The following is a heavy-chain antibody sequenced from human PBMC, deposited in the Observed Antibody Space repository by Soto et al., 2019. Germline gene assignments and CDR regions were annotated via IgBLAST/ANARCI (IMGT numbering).Heavy chain of an antibody. CDR3: AVPAAMDDAFDI. J-gene: IGHJ3*02. Sequence: SETLSLTCTVSGGSISSYYWSWIRQPPGKGLEWIGYIYYSGSTNYNPSLKSRVTISVDTSKNQFSLKLSSVTAADTAVYYCAVPAAMDDAFDIWGQGTMVTVAS. CDR2: IYYSGST. V-gene: IGHV4-59*01. CDR1: GGSISSYY. D-gene: IGHD2-2*01.